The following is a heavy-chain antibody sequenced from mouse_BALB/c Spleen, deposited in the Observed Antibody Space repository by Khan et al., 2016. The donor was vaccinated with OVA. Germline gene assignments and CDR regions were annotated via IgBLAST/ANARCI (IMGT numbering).Heavy chain of an antibody. J-gene: IGHJ2*01. D-gene: IGHD1-1*01. Sequence: EVQLQESGPGLVKPSQSLSLTCTVTGYAITSDYAWNWIRQFPGNKLEWMGYITYSGSTSYNPSLKSRISITRDTSKNQFFLQLKSVTSEDTATYYWARSGTISTVVVTDFDFWGQGTTLTVSS. CDR2: ITYSGST. CDR3: ARSGTISTVVVTDFDF. V-gene: IGHV3-2*02. CDR1: GYAITSDYA.